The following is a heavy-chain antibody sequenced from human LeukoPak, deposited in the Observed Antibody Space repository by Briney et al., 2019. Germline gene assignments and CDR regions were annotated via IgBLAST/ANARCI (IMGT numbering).Heavy chain of an antibody. V-gene: IGHV3-48*04. J-gene: IGHJ4*02. CDR3: ARVLGQEEAFDY. Sequence: GGSLRLSCAVSGLTVTNVWMTWVRQVPGKGLEWVSYISSSGSTIYYADSVKGRFTISRDNAKNSLYLRMNSLRAEDTAVYYCARVLGQEEAFDYWGQGTLVTVSS. CDR1: GLTVTNVW. CDR2: ISSSGSTI.